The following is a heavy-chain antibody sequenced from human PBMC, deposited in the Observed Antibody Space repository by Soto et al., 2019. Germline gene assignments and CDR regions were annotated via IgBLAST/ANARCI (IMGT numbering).Heavy chain of an antibody. CDR2: ISWNSGQL. V-gene: IGHV3-9*01. CDR3: AKDKSTGEYSYYRYMDV. Sequence: EVQLVESGGGLVQPDRSLRLSCVASGFTFDDYAMHWVRQAPGKGLEWVSAISWNSGQLDYADSVRGRFTISRDNAKNSLYLQMNSLRPEDTALYSCAKDKSTGEYSYYRYMDVWGKGTTVTVSS. J-gene: IGHJ6*03. D-gene: IGHD4-17*01. CDR1: GFTFDDYA.